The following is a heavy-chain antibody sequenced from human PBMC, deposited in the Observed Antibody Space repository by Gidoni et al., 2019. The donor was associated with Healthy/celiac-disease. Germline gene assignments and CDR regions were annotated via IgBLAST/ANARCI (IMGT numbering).Heavy chain of an antibody. CDR3: ARSYCSGGSCYSSYYYGMDV. Sequence: QVQLVESGGGVVQPGRSLRLSCAASGFTFSSSAMHWVRQAPGKGLEWVAVISYDGSNKYYADSVKGRFTISRDNSKNTLYLQMNSLRAEDTAVYYCARSYCSGGSCYSSYYYGMDVWGQGTTVTVSS. V-gene: IGHV3-30-3*01. CDR2: ISYDGSNK. J-gene: IGHJ6*02. CDR1: GFTFSSSA. D-gene: IGHD2-15*01.